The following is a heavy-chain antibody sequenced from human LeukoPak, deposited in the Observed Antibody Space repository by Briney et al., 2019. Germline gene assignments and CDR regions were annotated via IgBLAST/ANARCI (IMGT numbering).Heavy chain of an antibody. CDR1: GYTFTSYD. D-gene: IGHD3-16*02. CDR3: AREGRLGGVIAPYYYGMDV. CDR2: INPSGGST. Sequence: GASVKVSCKASGYTFTSYDINWVRQAPGQGLEWMGIINPSGGSTSYAQKFQGRVAMTRDTSTSTVYMELSSLRSEDTAVYYCAREGRLGGVIAPYYYGMDVWGQGTTVTVSS. V-gene: IGHV1-46*01. J-gene: IGHJ6*02.